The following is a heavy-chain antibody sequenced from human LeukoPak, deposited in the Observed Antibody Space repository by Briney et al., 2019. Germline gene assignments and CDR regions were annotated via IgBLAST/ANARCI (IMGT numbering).Heavy chain of an antibody. V-gene: IGHV4-34*01. Sequence: PSETLPLTCAVYGGSFSGYYWSWIRQPPGKGLEWIGEINHSGSTNYNPSLKSRVTISVDTSKNQFSLKLSSVTAADTAVYYCARGRKDTMVRGFYYYYYMDVWGKGTTVTVSS. CDR2: INHSGST. CDR1: GGSFSGYY. CDR3: ARGRKDTMVRGFYYYYYMDV. D-gene: IGHD3-10*01. J-gene: IGHJ6*03.